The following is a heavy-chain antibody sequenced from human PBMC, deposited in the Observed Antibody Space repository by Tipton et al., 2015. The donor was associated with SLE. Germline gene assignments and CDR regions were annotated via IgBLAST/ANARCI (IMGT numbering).Heavy chain of an antibody. J-gene: IGHJ6*03. V-gene: IGHV4-59*11. CDR2: IYYTGST. CDR1: GASISSHY. CDR3: ARDRRTSYFYHMDV. Sequence: TLSLTCSVSGASISSHYWTWLRQPPGKGLEYIGYIYYTGSTNYNSSLKSRVTFSVDPSKNQFSLNLSSVTAADTAVYYCARDRRTSYFYHMDVWGLGTTVTVSS.